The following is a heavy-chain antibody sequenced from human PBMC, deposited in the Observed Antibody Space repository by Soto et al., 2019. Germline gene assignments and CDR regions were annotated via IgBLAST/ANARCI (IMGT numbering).Heavy chain of an antibody. Sequence: GASVKVSCKASGYTFTSFDINWVRQATGQGLEWMGWMNPNSGNTGYPQKFQGRISMTRDTSISTAYMELSSLTSEDTALYFCTRGGFMHAFDMWGQGTTVTVSS. D-gene: IGHD2-8*01. CDR2: MNPNSGNT. J-gene: IGHJ3*02. CDR1: GYTFTSFD. V-gene: IGHV1-8*02. CDR3: TRGGFMHAFDM.